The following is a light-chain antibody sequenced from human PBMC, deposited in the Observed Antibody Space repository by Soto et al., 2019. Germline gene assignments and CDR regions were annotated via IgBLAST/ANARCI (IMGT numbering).Light chain of an antibody. CDR3: QQCRNWPYT. CDR1: QSVSSD. J-gene: IGKJ2*01. V-gene: IGKV3-15*01. Sequence: ETVMTQSPGTLSVSVGDRVTLSCRASQSVSSDLAWYQQKSGQAPRLLVFGASTRATGIPARFSGSGTGTEFTLTISSLQSADFAVYYCQQCRNWPYTFGQGTKLEIK. CDR2: GAS.